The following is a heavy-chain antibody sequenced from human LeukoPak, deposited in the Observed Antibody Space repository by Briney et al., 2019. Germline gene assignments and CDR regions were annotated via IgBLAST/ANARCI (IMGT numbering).Heavy chain of an antibody. Sequence: ASVKVSCKASGYTFTGFYIYWVRQAPGQGLEWMGWINPNSGGTSSAQKFQGRVTMTRDTSISTVYMDLTRLRSDDTAVYYCARERLPIVVVPAANFDYWGQGTLVTVSS. D-gene: IGHD2-2*01. J-gene: IGHJ4*02. CDR3: ARERLPIVVVPAANFDY. V-gene: IGHV1-2*02. CDR1: GYTFTGFY. CDR2: INPNSGGT.